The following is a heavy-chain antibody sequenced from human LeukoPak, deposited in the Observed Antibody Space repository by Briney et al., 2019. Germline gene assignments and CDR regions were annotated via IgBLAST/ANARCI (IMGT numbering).Heavy chain of an antibody. CDR2: ISGSGGST. V-gene: IGHV3-23*01. CDR1: GFTFSSYS. CDR3: AKMRSADPYYFDY. Sequence: GSLRLSCAASGFTFSSYSMNWVRQAPGKGLEWVSAISGSGGSTYYADSVKGRFTISRDNSKNTLYLQMNSLRAEDTAVYYCAKMRSADPYYFDYWGQGTLVTVSS. J-gene: IGHJ4*02. D-gene: IGHD2-15*01.